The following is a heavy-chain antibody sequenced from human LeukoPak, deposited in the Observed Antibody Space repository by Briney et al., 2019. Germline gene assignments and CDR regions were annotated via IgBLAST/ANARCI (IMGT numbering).Heavy chain of an antibody. CDR3: ARDRQWLVRGFDP. J-gene: IGHJ5*02. V-gene: IGHV1-46*01. Sequence: SVKVSCKASGYTFTSYYMHWVRQAPGQGLEWMGIINPSGGSTSYAQKFQGRVTMTRDTSTSTVYMELSSLRSEDTAVYYCARDRQWLVRGFDPWGQGTLVTVSS. CDR1: GYTFTSYY. CDR2: INPSGGST. D-gene: IGHD6-19*01.